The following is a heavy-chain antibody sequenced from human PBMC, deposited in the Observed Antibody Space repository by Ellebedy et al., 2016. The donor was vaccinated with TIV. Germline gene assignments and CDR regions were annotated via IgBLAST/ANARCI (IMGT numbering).Heavy chain of an antibody. Sequence: MPSETLSLTCTVSGGSVRSGSYYWSWIRQPPGKELEWIGYIYDSGSTNHNPSLKSRVTISVDTSKNQFSLKLSSVTAADTAVYYCASAAQPNCSGGSCYRIDYWGQGTLVTVSS. CDR2: IYDSGST. CDR1: GGSVRSGSYY. V-gene: IGHV4-61*01. CDR3: ASAAQPNCSGGSCYRIDY. D-gene: IGHD2-15*01. J-gene: IGHJ4*02.